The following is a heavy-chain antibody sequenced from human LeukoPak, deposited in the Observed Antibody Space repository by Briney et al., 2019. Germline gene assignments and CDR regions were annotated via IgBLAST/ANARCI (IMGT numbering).Heavy chain of an antibody. V-gene: IGHV3-23*01. D-gene: IGHD2-15*01. Sequence: GGSLRLSCAASGFTFTIYATTWGRQAPGEGLEWVSGISGSGGSTNYADSVKGRFTISRDNSKNTVYLQMNSLRADDTAVYYCAKVALLCYCSGASFYFDPWGQGTLVTVSS. CDR3: AKVALLCYCSGASFYFDP. J-gene: IGHJ5*02. CDR1: GFTFTIYA. CDR2: ISGSGGST.